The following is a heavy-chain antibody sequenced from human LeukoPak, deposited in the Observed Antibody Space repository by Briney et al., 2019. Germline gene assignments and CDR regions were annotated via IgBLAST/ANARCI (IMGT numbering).Heavy chain of an antibody. CDR3: ARGFVLGAAKNYFDY. CDR2: ISGGGVTST. Sequence: PSGSLTLSCAASRFTFSSNAMNWVRQAPGQGLVWVSAISGGGVTSTYYADSVKGRFTISRDNSKNTLSLQMNSLRAEDTALYYCARGFVLGAAKNYFDYWGQGALVTVSS. CDR1: RFTFSSNA. V-gene: IGHV3-23*01. D-gene: IGHD2-21*02. J-gene: IGHJ4*02.